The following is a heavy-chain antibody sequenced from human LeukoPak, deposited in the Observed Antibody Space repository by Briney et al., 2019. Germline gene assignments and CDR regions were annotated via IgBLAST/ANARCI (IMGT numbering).Heavy chain of an antibody. CDR2: INSDGSGT. Sequence: GGSLRLSCAASGFTFSSYWMHWVRQAPGKGLMWVSRINSDGSGTGYADSVKGRFTISRDNAKNTLYLQMNSLRAEDTAVYFCARGSHYGDYEFDYWGQGTLVTVSS. CDR1: GFTFSSYW. D-gene: IGHD4-17*01. V-gene: IGHV3-74*01. CDR3: ARGSHYGDYEFDY. J-gene: IGHJ4*02.